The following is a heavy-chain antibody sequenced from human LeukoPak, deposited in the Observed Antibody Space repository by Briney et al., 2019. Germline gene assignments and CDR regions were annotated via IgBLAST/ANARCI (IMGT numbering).Heavy chain of an antibody. V-gene: IGHV4-61*05. CDR3: ARGEFLDNWFDP. J-gene: IGHJ5*02. CDR2: IYYSGST. D-gene: IGHD3-10*01. Sequence: SETLSLTCTVSGGSISISNYYWGWIRQPPGKGLEWIGYIYYSGSTNYNPSLKSRVTISVDTSKNQFSLKLSSVTAADTAVYYCARGEFLDNWFDPWGQGTLVTVSS. CDR1: GGSISISNYY.